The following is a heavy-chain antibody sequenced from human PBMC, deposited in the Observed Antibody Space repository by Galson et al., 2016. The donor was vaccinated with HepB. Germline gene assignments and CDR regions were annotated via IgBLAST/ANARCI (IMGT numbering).Heavy chain of an antibody. J-gene: IGHJ3*01. Sequence: SVKVSCKASGYTFIDYYLHWVRQAPGQGPEWMGWINPNNGDTNYAQKFQGRVTMTRDTSITTVHMEPRGLRSDDTAVYYCARPARISEDAFHFWGQGTMVSVTS. D-gene: IGHD1-14*01. V-gene: IGHV1-2*02. CDR3: ARPARISEDAFHF. CDR1: GYTFIDYY. CDR2: INPNNGDT.